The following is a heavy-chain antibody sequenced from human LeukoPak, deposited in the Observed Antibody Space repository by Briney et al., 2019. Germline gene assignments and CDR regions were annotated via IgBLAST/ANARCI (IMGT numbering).Heavy chain of an antibody. Sequence: GGALRLSCAASGFTFSSYAMSWVRQALGKGLEWVSAISGSGGSTYYADSVKGRFTISRDNSKNTLYLQMNSLRAEDTAVYYCAKDPRGWLQLGFDYWGQGTLVTVSS. J-gene: IGHJ4*02. CDR2: ISGSGGST. V-gene: IGHV3-23*01. CDR3: AKDPRGWLQLGFDY. CDR1: GFTFSSYA. D-gene: IGHD5-24*01.